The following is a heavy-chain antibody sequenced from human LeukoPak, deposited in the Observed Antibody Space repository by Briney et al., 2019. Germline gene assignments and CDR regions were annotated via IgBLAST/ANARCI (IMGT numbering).Heavy chain of an antibody. CDR1: GFTFSSYA. J-gene: IGHJ4*02. D-gene: IGHD1-26*01. Sequence: PGGSLRLSCAASGFTFSSYAMHWVRQAPGKGLEWVAVISYDGSNKYYADSVKGRFTISRDNSKNTLYLQMNSLRSDDTAVYYCARDPAGAIDYWGQGTLVTVSS. CDR3: ARDPAGAIDY. CDR2: ISYDGSNK. V-gene: IGHV3-30-3*01.